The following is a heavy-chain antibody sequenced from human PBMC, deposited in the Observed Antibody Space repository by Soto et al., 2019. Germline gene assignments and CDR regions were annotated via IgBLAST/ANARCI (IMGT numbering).Heavy chain of an antibody. CDR3: ARYGGTAIWYFDI. J-gene: IGHJ2*01. CDR2: VSHSGTT. CDR1: GASFTGYY. D-gene: IGHD2-15*01. Sequence: QVRLQQWGAGLLKPSETLSLTCAVYGASFTGYYWTWLRQPPGKGLEWIGEVSHSGTTKYNPSLKSRVTISLDTSTSQFSLELTSVTAADTAVYYCARYGGTAIWYFDIWGRGTSVSVSS. V-gene: IGHV4-34*01.